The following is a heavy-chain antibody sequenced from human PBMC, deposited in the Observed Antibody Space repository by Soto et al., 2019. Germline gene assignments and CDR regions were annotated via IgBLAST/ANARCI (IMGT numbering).Heavy chain of an antibody. CDR3: AKDGSLSVYDFFDY. Sequence: EVQLLESGGGLVQPGGSLRLSCAASGFTFSSYAMRWVRQAPGKGLEWVSGVSDSGGGTYYADSVKGRFTISRDNSKNTLDLLMNSLRAEDTAVYYCAKDGSLSVYDFFDYWGQGNLVTVSS. CDR2: VSDSGGGT. CDR1: GFTFSSYA. D-gene: IGHD5-12*01. J-gene: IGHJ4*02. V-gene: IGHV3-23*01.